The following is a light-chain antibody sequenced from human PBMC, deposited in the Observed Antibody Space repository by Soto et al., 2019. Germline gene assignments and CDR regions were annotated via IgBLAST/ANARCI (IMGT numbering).Light chain of an antibody. Sequence: DIQMTQSPSSLSASVGGRVTITCRASQSISSYLNWYQQKPGKAPKLLIYAASSLQSGVPSRFSGSGSGTDFTFTISSLQPEDIATYYCQQYDNLPLTFGGGTKVDIK. J-gene: IGKJ4*01. CDR3: QQYDNLPLT. CDR2: AAS. V-gene: IGKV1-33*01. CDR1: QSISSY.